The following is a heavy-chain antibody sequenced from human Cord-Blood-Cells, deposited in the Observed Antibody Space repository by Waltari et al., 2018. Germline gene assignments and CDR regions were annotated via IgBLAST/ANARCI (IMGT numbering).Heavy chain of an antibody. V-gene: IGHV4-59*01. CDR3: ARVSPAAYYDILTGYFDY. D-gene: IGHD3-9*01. CDR2: IYYSGST. J-gene: IGHJ4*02. CDR1: GGSISSYY. Sequence: QVQLQESGPGLVKPSETLSLTCTVSGGSISSYYWSWIRQPPGKGREWIGYIYYSGSTNYNPSLKSRVTISVDTSKNQFSLKLSSVTAADTAVYYCARVSPAAYYDILTGYFDYWGQGTLVTVSS.